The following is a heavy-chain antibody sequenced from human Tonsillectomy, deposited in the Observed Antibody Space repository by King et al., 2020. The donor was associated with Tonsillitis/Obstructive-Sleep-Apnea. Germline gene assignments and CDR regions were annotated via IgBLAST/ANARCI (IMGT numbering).Heavy chain of an antibody. V-gene: IGHV4-59*01. CDR1: GDSISDYY. J-gene: IGHJ6*03. CDR3: GRGPQWPVPINYYMDG. Sequence: VQLQESGPGLVKPSETLSLTCTVSGDSISDYYWNWIRQPPGKGLEWIANIYYSGSTNYNPSLKSRVKILVDRSKKQFSLRLTSVTAADTAVYYCGRGPQWPVPINYYMDGWGKGTTVTVSS. CDR2: IYYSGST. D-gene: IGHD6-19*01.